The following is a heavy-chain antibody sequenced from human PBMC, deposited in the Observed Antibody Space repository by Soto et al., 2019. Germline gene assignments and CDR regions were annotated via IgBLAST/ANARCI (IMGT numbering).Heavy chain of an antibody. V-gene: IGHV1-69*12. CDR3: ALHYGSGSNYYYYGMDV. D-gene: IGHD3-10*01. CDR2: IIPIFGTA. CDR1: GGTFSSYA. J-gene: IGHJ6*02. Sequence: QVQLVQSGAKVKKPGSSVKVSCKASGGTFSSYAISWVRQAPGQGLEWMGGIIPIFGTADYAQKFQGRVTITADESTSTAYMELSSLRSEDTAVYYCALHYGSGSNYYYYGMDVWGQGTTVTVSS.